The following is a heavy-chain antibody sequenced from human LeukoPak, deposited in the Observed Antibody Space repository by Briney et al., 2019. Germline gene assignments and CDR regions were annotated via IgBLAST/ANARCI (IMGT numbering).Heavy chain of an antibody. V-gene: IGHV1-2*02. CDR3: ARDYEDIVVVVAATQPDY. J-gene: IGHJ4*02. CDR2: INPNSGGT. Sequence: ASVKVSCKASGYTFTSYYMHWVRQAPGQGLEWMGWINPNSGGTNYAQKFQGRVTMTRDTSISTAYMELSRLRSDDTAVYYCARDYEDIVVVVAATQPDYWGQGTLVTVSS. CDR1: GYTFTSYY. D-gene: IGHD2-15*01.